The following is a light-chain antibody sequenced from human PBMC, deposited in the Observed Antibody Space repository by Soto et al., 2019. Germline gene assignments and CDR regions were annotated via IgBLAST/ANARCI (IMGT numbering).Light chain of an antibody. Sequence: ETVMTQSPVTLSVSPGEIATLSFSASQSVSSNLAWYQQKPGQPPRLLIYGASTRVTGIPARFSGSGSGTEFTLTISSLQSEDFALYYCQQYDKWPWTFGQGTKVDIK. J-gene: IGKJ1*01. V-gene: IGKV3-15*01. CDR2: GAS. CDR3: QQYDKWPWT. CDR1: QSVSSN.